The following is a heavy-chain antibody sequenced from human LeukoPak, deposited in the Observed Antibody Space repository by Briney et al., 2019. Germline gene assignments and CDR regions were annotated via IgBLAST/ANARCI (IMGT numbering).Heavy chain of an antibody. CDR2: IYSGGST. CDR1: GFTVSSSY. Sequence: TGGSLRLSCAASGFTVSSSYMSWVRQAPGKGLEWVSIIYSGGSTYYADSVKGRFTISRDISQNTLYLQMNTLRAEDTAVYYCARGGVDSYCSTTSCRRWFDPWGQGTLVTVSS. D-gene: IGHD2-2*01. J-gene: IGHJ5*02. CDR3: ARGGVDSYCSTTSCRRWFDP. V-gene: IGHV3-53*01.